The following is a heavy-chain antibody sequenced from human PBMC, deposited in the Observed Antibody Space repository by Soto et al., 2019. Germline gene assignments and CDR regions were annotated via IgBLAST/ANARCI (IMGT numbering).Heavy chain of an antibody. CDR1: GFTFSNTW. Sequence: PGGSLRLSCATSGFTFSNTWMSWVRQAPGKGLEWVGRIKSKSRGGTADYAAPVKGRFTISRDDSKNTLYLYMNNLKTEDTAVYYCTTDCPWVTPASWGQGALVTVSS. D-gene: IGHD2-21*02. CDR2: IKSKSRGGTA. J-gene: IGHJ5*02. CDR3: TTDCPWVTPAS. V-gene: IGHV3-15*01.